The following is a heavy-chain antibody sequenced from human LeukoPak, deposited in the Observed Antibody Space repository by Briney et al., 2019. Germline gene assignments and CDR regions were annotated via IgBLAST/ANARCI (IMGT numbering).Heavy chain of an antibody. V-gene: IGHV3-23*01. J-gene: IGHJ3*01. CDR2: ITAGGGT. CDR1: GLTFSNYA. Sequence: GGSLRLSCAASGLTFSNYAMTWVRQAPGKGLEWISSITAGGGTSYKDSVKGRFTVYRDNSKNTLYLQMNSLRAGDTALYYCAKDPNGDYVGAFDSWGQGTMVTVSS. D-gene: IGHD4-17*01. CDR3: AKDPNGDYVGAFDS.